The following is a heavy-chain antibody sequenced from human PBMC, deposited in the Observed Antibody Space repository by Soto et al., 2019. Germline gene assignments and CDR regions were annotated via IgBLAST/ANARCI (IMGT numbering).Heavy chain of an antibody. CDR2: INAGNANT. CDR1: KYTFSNYA. J-gene: IGHJ4*02. D-gene: IGHD6-6*01. Sequence: SVKVSCKASKYTFSNYAMHWVRQDPGQTLAWMGWINAGNANTKYSQKFQGRVTITRDTSASTAYMELSSLRSEDTAVYYCASGSSGTKFDYWGLGSLVTVS. V-gene: IGHV1-3*01. CDR3: ASGSSGTKFDY.